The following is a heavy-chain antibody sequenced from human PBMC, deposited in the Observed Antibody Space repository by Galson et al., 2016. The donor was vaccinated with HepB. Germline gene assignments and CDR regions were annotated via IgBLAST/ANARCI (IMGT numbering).Heavy chain of an antibody. D-gene: IGHD5-24*01. CDR3: ARVRSRDGYPIDA. J-gene: IGHJ5*02. CDR1: GGTSSTYV. Sequence: SAQFSSRAAGGTSSTYVFSCGRRAPPQRRVWLGGNIPNFGRADYAPSLQGRVTISVDKSTNPSYLELSTVTSEDTAVYYCARVRSRDGYPIDAWGRGTLVTVSS. V-gene: IGHV1-69*06. CDR2: NIPNFGRA.